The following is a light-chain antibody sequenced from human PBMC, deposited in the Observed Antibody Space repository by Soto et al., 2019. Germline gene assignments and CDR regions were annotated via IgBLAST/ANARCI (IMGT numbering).Light chain of an antibody. J-gene: IGLJ3*02. CDR3: TSYTSVTTWV. CDR2: GVS. CDR1: SSDIGRYNY. V-gene: IGLV2-14*01. Sequence: QSALTQPASVSGSPGQSITISCPGTSSDIGRYNYVSWYQQHPGKAPKLMIYGVSNRPSGISNRFSASKSGNTASLTISGLQPEDEADYYCTSYTSVTTWVFGGGTKVTVL.